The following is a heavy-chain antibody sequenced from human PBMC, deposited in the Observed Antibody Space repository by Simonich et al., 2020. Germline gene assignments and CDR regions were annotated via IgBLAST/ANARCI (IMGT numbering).Heavy chain of an antibody. Sequence: QVQLQESGPGLVKPSETLSLTCTVSGGSISGSYWSWIRQPPGKGLEWIGYIYYSGSTNYNPSLKSRVTISGDTSKNQFSLKLSSVTAADTAVYYCARHDRWLQFYFDYWGQGTLVTVSS. CDR3: ARHDRWLQFYFDY. D-gene: IGHD5-12*01. J-gene: IGHJ4*02. CDR1: GGSISGSY. V-gene: IGHV4-59*08. CDR2: IYYSGST.